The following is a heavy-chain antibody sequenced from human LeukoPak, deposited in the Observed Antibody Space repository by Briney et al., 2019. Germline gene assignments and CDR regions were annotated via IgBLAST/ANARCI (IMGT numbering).Heavy chain of an antibody. CDR3: ARHAGFLEWLLADNWFDP. CDR2: IYYSGST. Sequence: SETLSLTXTVSGGSISSSSYYWGWIRQPPGKGLEWIGSIYYSGSTYYNPSLKSRVTISVDTSKNQFSLKLSSVTAADTAVHYCARHAGFLEWLLADNWFDPWGQGTLVTVSS. V-gene: IGHV4-39*01. J-gene: IGHJ5*02. CDR1: GGSISSSSYY. D-gene: IGHD3-3*01.